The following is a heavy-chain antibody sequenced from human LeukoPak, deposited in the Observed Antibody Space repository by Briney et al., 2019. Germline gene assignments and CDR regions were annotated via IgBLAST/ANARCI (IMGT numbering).Heavy chain of an antibody. Sequence: ASVKVSCKAPGYTIMGHYMHWVRQAPGQGLEWMGWINSNTGDTKSAPRFQGRVTMTRDTSINTAYMELTKLTSDDSAVYFCARAAEDAAAGSSGGYDYGLDVWGQGATVTVSS. CDR2: INSNTGDT. CDR3: ARAAEDAAAGSSGGYDYGLDV. CDR1: GYTIMGHY. V-gene: IGHV1-2*02. J-gene: IGHJ6*01. D-gene: IGHD6-13*01.